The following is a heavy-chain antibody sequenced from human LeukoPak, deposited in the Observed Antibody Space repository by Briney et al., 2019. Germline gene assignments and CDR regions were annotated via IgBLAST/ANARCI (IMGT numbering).Heavy chain of an antibody. CDR2: ISSSSSTI. Sequence: GGSLRLSCAASGFTLSTYTMNCVRQAPGKGLRWVSYISSSSSTIFYADSVKGRFTISRDNAKNSLYLQMNSLRDEDTAVYYCARGGRPMDVWGQGTTVTVSS. V-gene: IGHV3-48*02. CDR1: GFTLSTYT. CDR3: ARGGRPMDV. J-gene: IGHJ6*02.